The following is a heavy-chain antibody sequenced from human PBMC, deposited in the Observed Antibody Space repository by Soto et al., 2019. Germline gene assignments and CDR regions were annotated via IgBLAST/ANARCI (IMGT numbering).Heavy chain of an antibody. D-gene: IGHD3-3*01. J-gene: IGHJ6*02. Sequence: PSETLSLTCTVSGGSISSGDYYWSWIRQPPGKGLEWIGYIYYSGSTYYNPSLKSRVTISVDTSKNQFSLKLSSVTAADTDVYYCARVSHDFWSGYPPPVFGMDVWGQGTTVTVSS. CDR3: ARVSHDFWSGYPPPVFGMDV. CDR2: IYYSGST. V-gene: IGHV4-30-4*01. CDR1: GGSISSGDYY.